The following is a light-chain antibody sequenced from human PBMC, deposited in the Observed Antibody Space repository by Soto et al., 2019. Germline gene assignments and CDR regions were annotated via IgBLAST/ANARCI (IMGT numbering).Light chain of an antibody. V-gene: IGKV3-11*01. J-gene: IGKJ4*01. Sequence: EIVLTQSPATLSLSPEERATLSCRASQSVSSYLAWYQQKPGQAPRLLIYDASNRATGTPARFSGSGSGTDFTLTISSLEPEDFAVYYCQQRSNWPLTFGGGTKVEIK. CDR2: DAS. CDR1: QSVSSY. CDR3: QQRSNWPLT.